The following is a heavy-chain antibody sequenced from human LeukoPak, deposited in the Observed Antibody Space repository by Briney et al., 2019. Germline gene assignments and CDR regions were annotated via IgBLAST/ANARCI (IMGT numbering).Heavy chain of an antibody. Sequence: ASVKVSCKASGYTFTSYGISWVRQAPGQGLEWMGWMNPNSGNTGYAQKFQGRVTITRNTSISTAYMELSSLRSEDTAVYYCARGREIGYSFYWFDPWGQGTLVTVSS. CDR1: GYTFTSYG. D-gene: IGHD5-24*01. J-gene: IGHJ5*02. CDR2: MNPNSGNT. CDR3: ARGREIGYSFYWFDP. V-gene: IGHV1-8*03.